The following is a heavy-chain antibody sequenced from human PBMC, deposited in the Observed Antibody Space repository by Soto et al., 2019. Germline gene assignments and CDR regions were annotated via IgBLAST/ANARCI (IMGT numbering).Heavy chain of an antibody. Sequence: QVQLVRSGAEVKRPGSSVKLSCKASGGKFSTFAFTWVRQAPGHGLEWMGGIIPLFGEANYARKFQGRVTLTADESTTTAFIELSGLRSDDTAVYYCERGVNSDGPTDDNVNWPPLLWGQGTRITVTS. V-gene: IGHV1-69*01. CDR2: IIPLFGEA. D-gene: IGHD1-1*01. J-gene: IGHJ4*02. CDR1: GGKFSTFA. CDR3: ERGVNSDGPTDDNVNWPPLL.